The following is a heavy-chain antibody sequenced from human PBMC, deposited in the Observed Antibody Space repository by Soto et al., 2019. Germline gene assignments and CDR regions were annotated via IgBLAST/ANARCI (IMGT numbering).Heavy chain of an antibody. V-gene: IGHV3-21*01. Sequence: GGSLRLSCAASGFTFSSYSMNWVRQAPGKGLEWVSSISSSSSYIYYADSVKGRFTISRDNAKNSLYLQMNSLRAEDTAAYYCAGHTGFGELLPYDYWGQGTLVTISS. CDR1: GFTFSSYS. CDR3: AGHTGFGELLPYDY. D-gene: IGHD3-10*01. CDR2: ISSSSSYI. J-gene: IGHJ4*02.